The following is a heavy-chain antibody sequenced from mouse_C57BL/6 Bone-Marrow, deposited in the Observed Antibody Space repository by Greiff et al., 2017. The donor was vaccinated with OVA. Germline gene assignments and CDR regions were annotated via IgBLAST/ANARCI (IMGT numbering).Heavy chain of an antibody. D-gene: IGHD1-1*01. J-gene: IGHJ1*03. CDR3: ARSLYYYGSEYFDV. CDR2: IYWDDDK. V-gene: IGHV8-12*01. CDR1: GFSLSTSGMG. Sequence: QVTLKVSGPGILQSSQTLSLTCSFSGFSLSTSGMGVSWIRQPSGKGLEWLAHIYWDDDKRYNPSLKSRPTISKDTSRNQVFLKITSVDTADTATNYCARSLYYYGSEYFDVWGTGTTVTVSS.